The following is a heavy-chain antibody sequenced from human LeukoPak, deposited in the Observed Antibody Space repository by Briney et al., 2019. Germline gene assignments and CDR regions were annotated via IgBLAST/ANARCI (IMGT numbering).Heavy chain of an antibody. V-gene: IGHV1-18*01. CDR2: ISAYNGNT. CDR3: ARLIAAAGRVKGDY. D-gene: IGHD6-13*01. J-gene: IGHJ4*02. CDR1: GYTFTSYG. Sequence: ASVKVSCKASGYTFTSYGISWVRQAPGQGLEWMGWISAYNGNTNYAQKLQGRVTMTTDTSTSTAYMELSSLRSEDTAVYYCARLIAAAGRVKGDYWGQGTLVTVSS.